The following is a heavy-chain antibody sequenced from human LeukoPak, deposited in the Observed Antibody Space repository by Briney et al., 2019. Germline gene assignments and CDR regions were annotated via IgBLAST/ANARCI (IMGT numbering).Heavy chain of an antibody. CDR2: IREDGSNK. CDR3: AKVPRSGSYGY. Sequence: GGALRLSCAASGFTFSSYGMHWVRQAPGKGVEGGAFIREDGSNKYYADSAKGGFTISREKSKKTLYLQMNSLRAEDTAVYYCAKVPRSGSYGYWGQGTLVTVSS. V-gene: IGHV3-30*02. D-gene: IGHD1-26*01. CDR1: GFTFSSYG. J-gene: IGHJ4*02.